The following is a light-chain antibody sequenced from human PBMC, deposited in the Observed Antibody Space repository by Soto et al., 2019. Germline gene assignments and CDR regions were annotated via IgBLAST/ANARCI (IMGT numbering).Light chain of an antibody. CDR1: QSVGRY. J-gene: IGKJ2*01. V-gene: IGKV3-11*01. CDR3: QQRSNWPYT. CDR2: DAS. Sequence: EIVLTQSPATLSLSPGERATLSCRASQSVGRYLAWYQQRPGQAPRLLIYDASDRATGIPARFSGSGSGTDFTLTISSLEPEDFAVYSCQQRSNWPYTFGQGTKWEIK.